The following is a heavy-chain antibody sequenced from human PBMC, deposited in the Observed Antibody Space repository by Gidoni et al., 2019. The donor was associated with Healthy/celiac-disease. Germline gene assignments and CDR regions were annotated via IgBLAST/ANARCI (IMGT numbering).Heavy chain of an antibody. V-gene: IGHV3-9*01. D-gene: IGHD6-13*01. J-gene: IGHJ3*02. CDR1: GFTFVASA. CDR3: AKAQGIAAAGTLDAFDI. Sequence: EVQLVESGGGLVQPSRSLRLSCAASGFTFVASAMHWVRQAPGKGLEWVSGISWNSGSIGYADSVKGRFTISRDNAKNSLYLQMNSLRAEDTALYYCAKAQGIAAAGTLDAFDIWGQGTMVTVSS. CDR2: ISWNSGSI.